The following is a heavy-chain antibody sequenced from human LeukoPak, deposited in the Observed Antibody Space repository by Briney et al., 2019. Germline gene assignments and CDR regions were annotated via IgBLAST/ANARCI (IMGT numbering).Heavy chain of an antibody. Sequence: GRSLRLSCAASGFTFSSYGMHWVRQAPGKGLEWVAVISYDGSNKYYADSVKGRFTISRDNSKNTLYLQMNNLRAEDTAVYYCAKDLFLWYFDLWGRGTLVTVSS. J-gene: IGHJ2*01. CDR2: ISYDGSNK. CDR1: GFTFSSYG. D-gene: IGHD2-21*01. V-gene: IGHV3-30*18. CDR3: AKDLFLWYFDL.